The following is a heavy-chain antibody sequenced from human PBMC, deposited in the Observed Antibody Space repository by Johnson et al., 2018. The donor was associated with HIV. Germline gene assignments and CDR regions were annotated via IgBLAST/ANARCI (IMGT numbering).Heavy chain of an antibody. V-gene: IGHV3-30*02. Sequence: VQLVESGGGVVQPGGSLRLSCATSVFMFSNYGMHWVRQAPGKGLEWVAFIRYDGSNKYYADSVKGRFTISRDNAKNSLYLQMNSLRAEDTALYYCAKDLLTMIAPSHAFDIWGQGTMVTVSS. CDR1: VFMFSNYG. CDR2: IRYDGSNK. D-gene: IGHD3-22*01. CDR3: AKDLLTMIAPSHAFDI. J-gene: IGHJ3*02.